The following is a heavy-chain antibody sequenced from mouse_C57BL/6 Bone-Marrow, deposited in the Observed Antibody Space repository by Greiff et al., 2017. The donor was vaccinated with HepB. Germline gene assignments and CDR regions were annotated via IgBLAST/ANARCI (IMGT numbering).Heavy chain of an antibody. V-gene: IGHV5-4*03. J-gene: IGHJ1*03. Sequence: EVKVVESGGGLVKPGGSLKLSCAASGFTFSSYAMSWVRQTPEKRLEWVATISDGGSYTYYPDNVKGRFTISRDNAKNNLYLQMSHLRSEDTAMYYCARGGKDYYGGYFDVWGTGTTVTVSS. D-gene: IGHD1-1*01. CDR1: GFTFSSYA. CDR2: ISDGGSYT. CDR3: ARGGKDYYGGYFDV.